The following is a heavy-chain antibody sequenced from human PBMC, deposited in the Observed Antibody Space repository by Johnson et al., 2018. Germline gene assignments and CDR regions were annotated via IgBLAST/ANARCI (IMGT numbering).Heavy chain of an antibody. CDR1: GFNFSDFY. CDR3: AGDRMVRDAFDI. J-gene: IGHJ3*02. CDR2: ISSSGTTI. V-gene: IGHV3-11*01. Sequence: QVQLVQSGGGLVKPGGSLRLSCAASGFNFSDFYMTWIRQAPGKGLDWVSYISSSGTTIYYADSVKGRFTISRDNAKNSLYLQMNSLRAEDTAVYYCAGDRMVRDAFDIWGQGTMVTVSS. D-gene: IGHD3-10*01.